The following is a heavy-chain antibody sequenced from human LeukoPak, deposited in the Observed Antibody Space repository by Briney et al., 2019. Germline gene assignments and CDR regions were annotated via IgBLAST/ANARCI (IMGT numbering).Heavy chain of an antibody. CDR2: ISSNGGNT. CDR1: GFTFTDFW. D-gene: IGHD4-17*01. Sequence: PGGSLRLSCAVAGFTFTDFWMSWVRQAPGKGLEYVSAISSNGGNTYYANSVKGRFTISRDNSKNTLYLQMGSLRAEDMAVYYCARDSTVTGADYWGQGTLVTVSS. V-gene: IGHV3-64*01. J-gene: IGHJ4*02. CDR3: ARDSTVTGADY.